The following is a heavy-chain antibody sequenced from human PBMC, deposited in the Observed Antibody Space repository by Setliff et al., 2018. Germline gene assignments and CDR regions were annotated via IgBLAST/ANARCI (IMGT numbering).Heavy chain of an antibody. Sequence: GGSLRLSCAASEFTFRNYYMHWVRQAPGKGLMWVPYIKSDGSNTHYADSVEGLFTISRDNAKNTLYLQMNSLGAEDTAIYYCARDRQGDGNYYMDVWGKGTTVTVSS. J-gene: IGHJ6*03. CDR3: ARDRQGDGNYYMDV. D-gene: IGHD1-1*01. V-gene: IGHV3-74*01. CDR1: EFTFRNYY. CDR2: IKSDGSNT.